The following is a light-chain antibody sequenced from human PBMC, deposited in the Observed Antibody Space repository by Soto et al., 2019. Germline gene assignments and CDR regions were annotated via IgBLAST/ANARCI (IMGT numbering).Light chain of an antibody. CDR2: YIS. CDR1: QSAGNF. CDR3: QQHNQWPIT. Sequence: EIVMTQSPATLSVSPGETASLSCRASQSAGNFLAWYQQKPGQAPRLLIYYISTRATGIPARFSGSGSGTEGTITINSLQSEDSEVYYCQQHNQWPITFGQGTKVDIK. J-gene: IGKJ1*01. V-gene: IGKV3D-15*01.